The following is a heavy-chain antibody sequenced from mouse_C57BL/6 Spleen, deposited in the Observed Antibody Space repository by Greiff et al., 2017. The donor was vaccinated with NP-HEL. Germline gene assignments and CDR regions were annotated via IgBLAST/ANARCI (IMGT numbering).Heavy chain of an antibody. D-gene: IGHD1-1*01. CDR3: ARGILRYPDWYFDV. J-gene: IGHJ1*03. CDR1: GYAFTNYL. V-gene: IGHV1-54*01. CDR2: INPGSGGT. Sequence: SGAELVRPGTSVKVSCKASGYAFTNYLIEWVKQRPGQGLEWIGVINPGSGGTNYNEKFKGKATLTADKSSSTAYMQLSSLTSEDSAVYFCARGILRYPDWYFDVWGTGTTVTVSS.